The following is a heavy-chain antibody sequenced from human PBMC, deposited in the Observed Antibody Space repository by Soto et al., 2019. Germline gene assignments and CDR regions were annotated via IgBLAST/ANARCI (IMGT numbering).Heavy chain of an antibody. Sequence: EVQLGESWGGLVKPGGSVRLSCAASGFTFSSYGMNWVLQAPGKGLEWLSSISISSSYIYYEDSGKGRFTISRDNATNPRYLQMNSLRAEDTAVYYCGRYVASESYYLCYCCQGLLLTPSS. CDR3: GRYVASESYYLCY. J-gene: IGHJ4*02. CDR1: GFTFSSYG. V-gene: IGHV3-21*01. D-gene: IGHD3-10*01. CDR2: ISISSSYI.